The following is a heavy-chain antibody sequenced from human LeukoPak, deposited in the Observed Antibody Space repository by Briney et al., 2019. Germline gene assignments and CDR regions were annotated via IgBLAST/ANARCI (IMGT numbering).Heavy chain of an antibody. CDR3: VKDLSGRFSFDY. V-gene: IGHV3-64D*06. Sequence: GGSLRLSCSASGFTFSTHTMHWVRQAPGKGLEYASGISDNGGRTWNADSVKGRFTIARDNSKNTLYPQMSSLRAEDTAVYYCVKDLSGRFSFDYWGQGTLVTVSS. D-gene: IGHD1-26*01. CDR2: ISDNGGRT. CDR1: GFTFSTHT. J-gene: IGHJ4*02.